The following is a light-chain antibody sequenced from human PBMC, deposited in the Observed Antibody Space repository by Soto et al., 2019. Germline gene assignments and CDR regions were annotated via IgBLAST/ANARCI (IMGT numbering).Light chain of an antibody. V-gene: IGKV3-20*01. CDR3: QRFDNPLWT. J-gene: IGKJ1*01. CDR2: GAS. Sequence: EIVLTQSPGTLSLSPGDRATLSCRASQTVTSNFLAWYQQKPGQAPRLLIFGASSRATGIPDRFSGSGSGTDFTLTISRLEPEDFAVYYCQRFDNPLWTFGQGTTVEIK. CDR1: QTVTSNF.